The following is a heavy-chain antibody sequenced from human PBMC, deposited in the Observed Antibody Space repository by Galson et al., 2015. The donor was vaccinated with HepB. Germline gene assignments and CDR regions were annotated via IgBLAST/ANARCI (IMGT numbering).Heavy chain of an antibody. Sequence: PALVKPTQTPTLTCTFSGFSLSTSGVGVGWIRQPPGKALEWLALIYWDDDKRYSPSLKSRLTITKDTSKNQVVLTMTNMDPVDTATYYCAHSRTYYDFWSGYLPLRNWFDPWGQGTLVTVSS. V-gene: IGHV2-5*02. D-gene: IGHD3-3*01. CDR1: GFSLSTSGVG. J-gene: IGHJ5*02. CDR2: IYWDDDK. CDR3: AHSRTYYDFWSGYLPLRNWFDP.